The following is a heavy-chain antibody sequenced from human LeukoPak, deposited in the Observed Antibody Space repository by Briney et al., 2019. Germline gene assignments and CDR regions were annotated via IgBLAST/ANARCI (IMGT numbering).Heavy chain of an antibody. V-gene: IGHV3-66*02. D-gene: IGHD6-13*01. CDR1: GFTVSSNY. CDR3: ARAPASSSWYLPWFDP. CDR2: IYSGGST. J-gene: IGHJ5*02. Sequence: GGSLRLSCAASGFTVSSNYMSWVRQAPGTGLDWVSVIYSGGSTYYADSVKGRFTISRDNSKNTLYLQMNSLRAEDTAVYYCARAPASSSWYLPWFDPWGQGTLVTVSS.